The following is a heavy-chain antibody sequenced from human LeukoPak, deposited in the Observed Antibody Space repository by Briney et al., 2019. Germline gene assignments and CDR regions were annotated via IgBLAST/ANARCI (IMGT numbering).Heavy chain of an antibody. Sequence: SETLSLTCTVSGGSISSYYWSWIRQPPGKGLEWIGYIYYSGSTNYNPSLKSRVTISVDTSKNQFSLKLSSVTAADTAVYYCARQSYYYGSGSYYIDWFDPWGQETLVTVSS. CDR2: IYYSGST. CDR1: GGSISSYY. CDR3: ARQSYYYGSGSYYIDWFDP. J-gene: IGHJ5*02. D-gene: IGHD3-10*01. V-gene: IGHV4-59*08.